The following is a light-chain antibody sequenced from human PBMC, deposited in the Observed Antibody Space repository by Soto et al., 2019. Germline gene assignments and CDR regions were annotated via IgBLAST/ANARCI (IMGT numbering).Light chain of an antibody. CDR2: GAS. V-gene: IGKV3-11*01. CDR1: QSVSSS. J-gene: IGKJ2*01. CDR3: QHRTNWEYT. Sequence: EIVLTQSPATLSLSPGERATISCRASQSVSSSLAWYQQKPGQAPRLLIYGASKRAPGIPVRFSASGSGTDFTLTISSLEPEDFAGYSCQHRTNWEYTFGQGTKLEIK.